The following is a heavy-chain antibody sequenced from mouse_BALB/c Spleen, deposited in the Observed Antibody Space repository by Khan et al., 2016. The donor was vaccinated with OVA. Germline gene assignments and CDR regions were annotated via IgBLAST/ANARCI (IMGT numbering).Heavy chain of an antibody. CDR2: IDPYNGGT. D-gene: IGHD2-2*01. CDR3: GRGGYGGFAY. V-gene: IGHV1S135*01. Sequence: EVQLQESGPELVKPGASVKVSCKASGYAFTSYIMYWVKQSHGKSLEWIGYIDPYNGGTSYNQKFKGKATLTVDKSSTTAYMHLNSLTSEDSAVXYGGRGGYGGFAYWGQGTLVTVSA. J-gene: IGHJ3*01. CDR1: GYAFTSYI.